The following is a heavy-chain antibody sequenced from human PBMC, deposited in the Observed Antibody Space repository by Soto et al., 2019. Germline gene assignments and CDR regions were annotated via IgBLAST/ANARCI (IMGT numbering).Heavy chain of an antibody. V-gene: IGHV1-46*01. D-gene: IGHD4-4*01. CDR2: INPDGGGT. CDR3: AAGGNYGSRDV. Sequence: QVQLVQSGAEVKKPGASVKVSCKASGYTFTSYYMHWVRLAPGQGLEWMGIINPDGGGTSYAQQFPGRGIMTRDTFTSTVYMERSSLGSEDTAVYYCAAGGNYGSRDVGGQGTTFTVSS. J-gene: IGHJ6*02. CDR1: GYTFTSYY.